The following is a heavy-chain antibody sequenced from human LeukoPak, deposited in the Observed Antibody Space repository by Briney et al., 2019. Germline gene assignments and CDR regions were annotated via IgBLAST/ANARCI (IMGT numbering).Heavy chain of an antibody. J-gene: IGHJ4*02. CDR3: ARDRGTTSSAGYYFDY. D-gene: IGHD6-6*01. Sequence: GGSLRLSCAASGFTFSQFGMHWVRQAPGKGLEWVAVIWYDGSEKFYADSVTGRFTISRDNSKNTLYLQMNSLRAEGTAVHYCARDRGTTSSAGYYFDYWGQGTRVTVSS. V-gene: IGHV3-33*01. CDR2: IWYDGSEK. CDR1: GFTFSQFG.